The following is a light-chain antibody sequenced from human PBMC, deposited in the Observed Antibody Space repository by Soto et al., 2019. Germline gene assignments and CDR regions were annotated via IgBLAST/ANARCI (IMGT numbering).Light chain of an antibody. CDR1: QGIGNN. CDR3: LQLDTYPRT. CDR2: GTS. Sequence: DIQMTQSPSSLFASVGDRVSITCRASQGIGNNLGWYQQRPGKAPKRLIYGTSNLQTGVPSRFIGSGSGTEFTLTISSLQPEDFATYYCLQLDTYPRTFGQGTKVGVK. J-gene: IGKJ1*01. V-gene: IGKV1-17*01.